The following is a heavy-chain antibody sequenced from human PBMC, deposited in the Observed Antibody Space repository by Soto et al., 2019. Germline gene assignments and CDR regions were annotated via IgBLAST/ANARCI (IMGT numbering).Heavy chain of an antibody. CDR1: GGSISSSNW. Sequence: QVQLQESGPGLVKPSGTLSLTCAVSGGSISSSNWWSWVRQPPGKGLEWIGEIYHSGSTNYNPSLKSRVTISVDKSKKQFSLKLSSVTAADTAVYYCARDKGGYGNHDAFDIWGQGTMVTVSS. CDR2: IYHSGST. D-gene: IGHD1-1*01. V-gene: IGHV4-4*02. CDR3: ARDKGGYGNHDAFDI. J-gene: IGHJ3*02.